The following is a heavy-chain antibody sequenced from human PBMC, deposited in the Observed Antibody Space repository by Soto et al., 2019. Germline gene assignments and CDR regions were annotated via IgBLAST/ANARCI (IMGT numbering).Heavy chain of an antibody. V-gene: IGHV4-39*07. CDR3: ARASTTVTTLDY. CDR1: GGSISSNYYY. D-gene: IGHD4-17*01. CDR2: IYYSGST. Sequence: SETLSLTCTVSGGSISSNYYYWGWIRQPPGKGLEWIGSIYYSGSTYYNPSLKSRVTISVDRSKNQFSLKLSSVTAADTAVYYCARASTTVTTLDYWGQGTLVTV. J-gene: IGHJ4*02.